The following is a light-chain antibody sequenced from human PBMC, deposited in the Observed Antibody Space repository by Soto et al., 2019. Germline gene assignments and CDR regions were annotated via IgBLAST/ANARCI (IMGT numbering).Light chain of an antibody. CDR2: GAS. Sequence: DIQLTQSPYFLSASVGDTVTITCRASQGIGRYLAWYQQKPGKAPKLLISGASTLQSGVPSRFSGSGSGTEFTLTIRSLQPEDFATYFCQQLHSWGVTFGGGTKVEIK. CDR3: QQLHSWGVT. V-gene: IGKV1-9*01. CDR1: QGIGRY. J-gene: IGKJ4*01.